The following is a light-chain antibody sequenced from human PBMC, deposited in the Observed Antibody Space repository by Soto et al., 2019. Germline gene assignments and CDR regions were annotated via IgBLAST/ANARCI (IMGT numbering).Light chain of an antibody. CDR3: QQYHNWPRT. J-gene: IGKJ1*01. V-gene: IGKV3-15*01. CDR1: QSVSFN. Sequence: ELLMTQSPATLSVSPGERATLSCRASQSVSFNLAWYQQKSGQAPRLLIYGASTRATGVPARFSGSGSGTEFTLTISSLQSEDFAVYYCQQYHNWPRTFGQGTKVDIK. CDR2: GAS.